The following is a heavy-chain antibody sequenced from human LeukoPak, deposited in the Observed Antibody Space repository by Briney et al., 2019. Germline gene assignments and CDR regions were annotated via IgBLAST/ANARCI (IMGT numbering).Heavy chain of an antibody. Sequence: EGSLRLSCAASGFTFSSYWMSWVRQAPGKGLEWVAVISYDGSNKYYADSVKGRFTISRDNSKNTLYLQMNSLRAEDTAVYYCARDIVVVPAAPGYWGQGTLVTVSS. D-gene: IGHD2-2*01. V-gene: IGHV3-30-3*01. CDR2: ISYDGSNK. CDR1: GFTFSSYW. J-gene: IGHJ4*02. CDR3: ARDIVVVPAAPGY.